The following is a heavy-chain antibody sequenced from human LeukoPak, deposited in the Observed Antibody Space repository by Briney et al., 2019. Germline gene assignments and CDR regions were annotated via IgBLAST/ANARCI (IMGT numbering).Heavy chain of an antibody. Sequence: GGSLRLSCAASGFTFSSYAMSWVRQAPGKGLEWVPAISGSGGSTYYADSVKGRFTISRDNSKNTLYPQMNSLRAEDTAVYYCAKDPVTGVVAAPPRWFDPWGQGTLVTVSS. CDR1: GFTFSSYA. V-gene: IGHV3-23*01. CDR2: ISGSGGST. CDR3: AKDPVTGVVAAPPRWFDP. J-gene: IGHJ5*02. D-gene: IGHD2-15*01.